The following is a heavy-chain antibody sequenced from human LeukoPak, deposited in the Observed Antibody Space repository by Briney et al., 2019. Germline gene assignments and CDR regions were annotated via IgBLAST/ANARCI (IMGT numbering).Heavy chain of an antibody. D-gene: IGHD6-6*01. CDR3: ARAARPGFDY. Sequence: GGSLRLSCAASGFTFSSYAMSWVRQAPGKGLEWVSAISGSGGSTYYADSVKGRFTISRDNAKNSLYLQMNSLRAEDTAVYYCARAARPGFDYWGQGTLVTVSS. V-gene: IGHV3-23*01. J-gene: IGHJ4*02. CDR2: ISGSGGST. CDR1: GFTFSSYA.